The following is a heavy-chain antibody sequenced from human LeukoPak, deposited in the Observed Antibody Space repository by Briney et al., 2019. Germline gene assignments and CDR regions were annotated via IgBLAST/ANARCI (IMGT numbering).Heavy chain of an antibody. V-gene: IGHV1-69*06. CDR3: ARDRHYYDSSGYYYRMDY. D-gene: IGHD3-22*01. CDR1: GYTFTSYA. J-gene: IGHJ4*02. CDR2: IIPIFGTA. Sequence: ASVKLSCKASGYTFTSYAISRVRQAPGQGLEWMGGIIPIFGTANYAQKFQGRVTITSDKSTSTAYMELNSLRSEDTAVYYCARDRHYYDSSGYYYRMDYWGQGTLVTVSS.